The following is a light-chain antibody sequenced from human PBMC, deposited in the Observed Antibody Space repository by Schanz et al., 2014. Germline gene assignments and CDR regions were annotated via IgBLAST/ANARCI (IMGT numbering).Light chain of an antibody. J-gene: IGLJ3*02. CDR3: TSYTSTDTWL. V-gene: IGLV2-14*03. Sequence: QSALTQPASVSGSPGQSITISCTGTSSDIGDSNYVSWYQHYPGKAPKLIIYDVSNRPSGVPDRFSGSKSGNTASLTISGLQAEDEAHYYCTSYTSTDTWLFGGGTKLTVL. CDR2: DVS. CDR1: SSDIGDSNY.